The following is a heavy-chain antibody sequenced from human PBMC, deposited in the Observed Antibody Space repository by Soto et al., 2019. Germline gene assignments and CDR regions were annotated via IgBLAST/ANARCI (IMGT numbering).Heavy chain of an antibody. CDR1: GGSFSGYY. V-gene: IGHV4-34*01. CDR2: INHSGST. J-gene: IGHJ4*02. Sequence: SETLSLTCAVYGGSFSGYYWSWIRQPPGKGLEWIGEINHSGSTNYNPSLKSRVTISVDTSKNQFSLKLSSVTAADTAVYYCARLGPVVTRDYWGQGTLVTVSS. CDR3: ARLGPVVTRDY. D-gene: IGHD3-22*01.